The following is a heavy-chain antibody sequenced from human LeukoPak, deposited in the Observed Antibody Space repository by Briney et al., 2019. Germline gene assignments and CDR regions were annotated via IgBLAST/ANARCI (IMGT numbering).Heavy chain of an antibody. CDR3: AREGIAASGCFDY. J-gene: IGHJ4*02. CDR2: IYYSGST. CDR1: GDSISSGDYY. Sequence: SETLSLTCTVSGDSISSGDYYWSWIRQPPGKGLEWIGYIYYSGSTNYNPSLKSRVTISVDTSKNQFSLKLSSVTAADTAVYYCAREGIAASGCFDYWGQGTLVTVSS. V-gene: IGHV4-61*08. D-gene: IGHD6-13*01.